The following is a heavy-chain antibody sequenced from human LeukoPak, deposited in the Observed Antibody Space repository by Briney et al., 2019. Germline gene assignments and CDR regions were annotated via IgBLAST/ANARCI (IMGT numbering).Heavy chain of an antibody. Sequence: GGSLRLSCAASGLTFSNAWMSWVRQAPGKGLEWVGRIKSKTDGGTTDYAAPVKGRFTISRDDSKNTLYLQMNSLKTEDTAVYYCTTSLSSGYYIDYWGQGTLVTVFS. V-gene: IGHV3-15*01. CDR1: GLTFSNAW. D-gene: IGHD3-22*01. CDR2: IKSKTDGGTT. CDR3: TTSLSSGYYIDY. J-gene: IGHJ4*02.